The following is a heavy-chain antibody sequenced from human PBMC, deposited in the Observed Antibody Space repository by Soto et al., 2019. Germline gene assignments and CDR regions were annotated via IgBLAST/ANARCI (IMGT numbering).Heavy chain of an antibody. J-gene: IGHJ1*01. CDR3: ARGTPRYYYDSSGYYLH. D-gene: IGHD3-22*01. V-gene: IGHV1-69*13. CDR2: IIPIFGTA. CDR1: GGTFSSYA. Sequence: ASVKVSCKASGGTFSSYAISWVRQAPGQGLEWMGGIIPIFGTANYAQKFQGRVTITADESTSTAYMELSSLRSEDTAVYYCARGTPRYYYDSSGYYLHWGQGTLVTVYS.